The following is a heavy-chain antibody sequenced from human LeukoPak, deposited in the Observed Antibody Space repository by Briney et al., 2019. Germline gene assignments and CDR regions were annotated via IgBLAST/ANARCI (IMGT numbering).Heavy chain of an antibody. Sequence: GGSLRLSCAASGFTFNHYSMNWVRQAPGKGLEWVSNIMYRGDNTHYADSVKGRFSISRDNAKNSVFLQLNSLRDEDMSVYYCARGRGYCSCASCDIVYWGQETLVTVSS. CDR3: ARGRGYCSCASCDIVY. D-gene: IGHD2-15*01. CDR1: GFTFNHYS. V-gene: IGHV3-48*02. CDR2: IMYRGDNT. J-gene: IGHJ4*02.